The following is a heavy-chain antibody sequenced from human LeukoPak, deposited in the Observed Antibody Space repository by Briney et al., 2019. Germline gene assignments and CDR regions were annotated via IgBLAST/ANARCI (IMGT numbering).Heavy chain of an antibody. CDR3: ARGSYDFWSGYYTKDWFDP. Sequence: GASVKVSCKASGFTFTSHDYNWVRQATGQGLEWMGWINPNSGGTNYAQKFQGWVTMTRDTSISTAYMELSRLRSDDTAVYYCARGSYDFWSGYYTKDWFDPWGQGTLVTVSS. J-gene: IGHJ5*02. D-gene: IGHD3-3*01. CDR2: INPNSGGT. CDR1: GFTFTSHD. V-gene: IGHV1-2*04.